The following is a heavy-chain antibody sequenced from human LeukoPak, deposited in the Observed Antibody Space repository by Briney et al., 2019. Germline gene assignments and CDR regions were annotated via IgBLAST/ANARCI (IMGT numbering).Heavy chain of an antibody. J-gene: IGHJ5*02. CDR1: GGSFSGYY. D-gene: IGHD5-12*01. CDR2: INHSGST. Sequence: SETLSLTCAVYGGSFSGYYWSWIRQPPGKGLEWIGEINHSGSTNYNPSLKSRVTISVDTSKNQFSLQLKSVTSEDTAVYYCARVRGGDSGYEKSFDPWGQGTLVTVSS. CDR3: ARVRGGDSGYEKSFDP. V-gene: IGHV4-34*01.